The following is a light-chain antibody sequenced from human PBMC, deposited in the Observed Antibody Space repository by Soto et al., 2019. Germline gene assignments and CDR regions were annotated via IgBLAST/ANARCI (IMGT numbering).Light chain of an antibody. CDR1: GSDFGSYNL. CDR3: CSYAPTRASYV. Sequence: QSALTQPASVSGSPGQSITISCTGTGSDFGSYNLVSWYQQPPGKAPKLIIYEVTNRPSGVSSRFSGSKSGNTASLTISGLQAEDDADYYCCSYAPTRASYVFGTGTKVTVL. J-gene: IGLJ1*01. CDR2: EVT. V-gene: IGLV2-23*02.